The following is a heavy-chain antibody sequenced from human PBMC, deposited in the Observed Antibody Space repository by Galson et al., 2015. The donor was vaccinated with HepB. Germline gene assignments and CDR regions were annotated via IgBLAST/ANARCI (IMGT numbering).Heavy chain of an antibody. J-gene: IGHJ4*02. V-gene: IGHV4-30-2*01. CDR3: VRGRERSGYGHFDN. CDR1: GASISSGGYS. CDR2: IYYSGST. Sequence: TLSLTCAVSGASISSGGYSWNWIRQPPGKGLEWIGFIYYSGSTFYNPSLQSRVTISLDRSKSQFSLTLRAVTAADTALYYYVRGRERSGYGHFDNWGRGTLVIVSS. D-gene: IGHD3-3*01.